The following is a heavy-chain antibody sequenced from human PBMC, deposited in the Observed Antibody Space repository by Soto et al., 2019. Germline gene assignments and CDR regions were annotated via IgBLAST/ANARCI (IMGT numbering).Heavy chain of an antibody. Sequence: SETLSLTCTVSGGSISSSSYYWGWIRQPPGKGLEWIGSIYYSGSTYYNPSLKSRVTISVDTSKNQFSLKLSSVTAADTAVYYCATTDTGANWFDPWGQGTLVTVSS. CDR3: ATTDTGANWFDP. CDR1: GGSISSSSYY. V-gene: IGHV4-39*01. J-gene: IGHJ5*02. CDR2: IYYSGST. D-gene: IGHD7-27*01.